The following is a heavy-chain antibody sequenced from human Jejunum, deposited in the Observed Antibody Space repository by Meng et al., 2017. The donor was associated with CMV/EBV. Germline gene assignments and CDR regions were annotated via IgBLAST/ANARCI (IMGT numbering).Heavy chain of an antibody. V-gene: IGHV3-21*01. CDR2: ISSTPTLV. CDR3: ARTGSFDY. D-gene: IGHD1-14*01. CDR1: GFTFNTYS. J-gene: IGHJ4*02. Sequence: SCAASGFTFNTYSMNWVRQTPGRGLEWVSSISSTPTLVYYAGSVKGRFTISRDNAKNSLYLQLNSLRAEDTAVYYCARTGSFDYWGQGTLVTVSS.